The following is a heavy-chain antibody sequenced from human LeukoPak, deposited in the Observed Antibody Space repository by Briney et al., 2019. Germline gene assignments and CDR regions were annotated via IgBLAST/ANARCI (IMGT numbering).Heavy chain of an antibody. CDR1: GFTVSSNY. V-gene: IGHV3-53*01. D-gene: IGHD5-24*01. CDR3: AREPLRDGYLSPYFDY. J-gene: IGHJ4*02. CDR2: IYSGGST. Sequence: GGSLRLSCAASGFTVSSNYMSWVRQAPGKGLEWVSVIYSGGSTYYADSVKGRFTISRDNSKNTLYLQMNSLRAEDTAVYYCAREPLRDGYLSPYFDYWGQGTLVTVSS.